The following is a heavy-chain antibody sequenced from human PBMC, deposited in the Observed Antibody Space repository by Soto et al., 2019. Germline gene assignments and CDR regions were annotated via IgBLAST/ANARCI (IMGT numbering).Heavy chain of an antibody. Sequence: SETLSLTCTVSGGSISSSYWSWIRQPPGKGLEWIGYIYYSGSTNYNPSLKSRVTISVDTSKNQFSLKLSSVTAADTAVYYCARFEYSSSSELFYWGQGTLVTVSS. J-gene: IGHJ4*02. CDR3: ARFEYSSSSELFY. CDR2: IYYSGST. CDR1: GGSISSSY. V-gene: IGHV4-59*01. D-gene: IGHD6-6*01.